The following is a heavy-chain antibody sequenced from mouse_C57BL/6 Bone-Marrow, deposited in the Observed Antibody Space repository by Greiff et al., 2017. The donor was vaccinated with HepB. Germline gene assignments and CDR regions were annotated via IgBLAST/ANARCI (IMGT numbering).Heavy chain of an antibody. CDR3: ARPVVATPFDY. CDR2: IYPGSGST. Sequence: VQLQQPGAELVKPGASVKMSCKASGYTFTSYWITWVKQRPGQGLEWIGDIYPGSGSTNYNEKFKSKATLTVDTSSSTAYMQLSSRTSEDYAVDYCARPVVATPFDYWGQGTTLTVSS. D-gene: IGHD1-1*01. CDR1: GYTFTSYW. V-gene: IGHV1-55*01. J-gene: IGHJ2*01.